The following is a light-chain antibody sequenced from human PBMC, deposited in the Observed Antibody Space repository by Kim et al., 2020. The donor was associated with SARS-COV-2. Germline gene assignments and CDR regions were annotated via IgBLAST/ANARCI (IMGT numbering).Light chain of an antibody. CDR2: AAS. CDR3: QQSYSTPST. CDR1: QRIGRY. J-gene: IGKJ2*01. Sequence: SASVRDRVTITCRASQRIGRYLHWYQQKPETAPKRQIYAASSLQSGVPSRFSGSGSGTDFTLTISSLQPEDFATYYWQQSYSTPSTFGQGTKREI. V-gene: IGKV1-39*01.